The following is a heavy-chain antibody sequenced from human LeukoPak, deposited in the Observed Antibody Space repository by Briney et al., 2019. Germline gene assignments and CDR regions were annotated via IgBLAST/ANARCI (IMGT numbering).Heavy chain of an antibody. Sequence: EASVKVSCKASGYTFTSYGISWVRQAPGQGLEWMGWISAYNGNTNYAQKLQGRVTMTTDTSTSTAYMELRSLRSDDTAVYYCARDGRMYAVYYYMDVWGKGTTVTVSS. CDR2: ISAYNGNT. J-gene: IGHJ6*03. CDR1: GYTFTSYG. V-gene: IGHV1-18*01. CDR3: ARDGRMYAVYYYMDV. D-gene: IGHD2-8*01.